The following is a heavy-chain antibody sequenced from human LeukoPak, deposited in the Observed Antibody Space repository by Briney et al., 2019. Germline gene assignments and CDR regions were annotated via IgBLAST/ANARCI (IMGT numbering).Heavy chain of an antibody. D-gene: IGHD3-22*01. CDR1: GFPFIEYS. Sequence: GGSLRLSCTASGFPFIEYSMNWVRQAPGKGLEWISYIGIDSGNTKYADSVRGRFTISADKAKNSLYLQMNSLTAEDTAVYYCATSHDSSGNNWGQGTLVTVSS. CDR2: IGIDSGNT. J-gene: IGHJ4*02. CDR3: ATSHDSSGNN. V-gene: IGHV3-48*01.